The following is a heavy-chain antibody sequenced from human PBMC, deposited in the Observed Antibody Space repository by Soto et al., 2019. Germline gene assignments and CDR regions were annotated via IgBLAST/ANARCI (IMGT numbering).Heavy chain of an antibody. V-gene: IGHV1-69*13. D-gene: IGHD5-12*01. CDR1: GGTFSSYA. CDR3: ARVVDGYNRHYFDY. CDR2: IIPIFGTA. Sequence: GASVKVSCKASGGTFSSYAISWVRQAPGQGLEWMGGIIPIFGTANYAQKFQGRVTITADESTSTAYMELSSLRSEDTAVYYCARVVDGYNRHYFDYWGQGTLVTVSS. J-gene: IGHJ4*02.